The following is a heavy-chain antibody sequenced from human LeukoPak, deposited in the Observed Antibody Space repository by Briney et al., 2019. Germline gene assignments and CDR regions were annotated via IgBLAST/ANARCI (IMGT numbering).Heavy chain of an antibody. V-gene: IGHV1-46*01. CDR2: INPSGGST. Sequence: ASVKVSCKASGYTFTSYYMHWVRQAPGQGLEWMGIINPSGGSTRYAQKFQGRVTMTRDTSTSTVYMELSSLRSEDTAVYYCARLIEYRTSSRVFDIWGQGTMVTVSS. D-gene: IGHD6-6*01. CDR1: GYTFTSYY. J-gene: IGHJ3*02. CDR3: ARLIEYRTSSRVFDI.